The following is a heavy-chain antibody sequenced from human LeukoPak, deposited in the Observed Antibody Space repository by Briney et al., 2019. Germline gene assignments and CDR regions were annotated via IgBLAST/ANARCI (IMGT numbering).Heavy chain of an antibody. J-gene: IGHJ6*02. V-gene: IGHV3-30-3*01. D-gene: IGHD2-2*01. Sequence: GGSLRLSCAASGFTFSSYAMHWVRQAPGKGLEWVAVISYDGSNKYYADSVKGRFTISRDNSKNTLYLQMISLRAEDAAVYYCARDRKYQLLSGMDVWGQGTTVTVSS. CDR1: GFTFSSYA. CDR2: ISYDGSNK. CDR3: ARDRKYQLLSGMDV.